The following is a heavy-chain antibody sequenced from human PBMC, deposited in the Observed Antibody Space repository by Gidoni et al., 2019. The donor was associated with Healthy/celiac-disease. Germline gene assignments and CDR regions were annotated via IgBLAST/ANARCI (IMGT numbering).Heavy chain of an antibody. V-gene: IGHV1-2*02. CDR2: INPNSGGT. Sequence: QVQLVQSGAEVKKPGASVKVSCKASGYPFTGYYMHWVRQAPGQGLEWMGWINPNSGGTNYAQKFQGRVTMTRDTSISTAYMELSRLRSDDTAVYYCARDRSFVVVPAVPDAFDIWGQGTMVTVSS. D-gene: IGHD2-2*01. CDR1: GYPFTGYY. CDR3: ARDRSFVVVPAVPDAFDI. J-gene: IGHJ3*02.